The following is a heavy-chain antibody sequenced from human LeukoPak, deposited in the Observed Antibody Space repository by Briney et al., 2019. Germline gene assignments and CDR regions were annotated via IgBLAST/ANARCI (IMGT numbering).Heavy chain of an antibody. D-gene: IGHD1-1*01. CDR3: ATYINWVAGDV. J-gene: IGHJ6*02. Sequence: GGSLRLSCAASGFTFDKSWMSWVCQAPGKGLEWVANINHEGGDIQYVDSVKGRFTISRDNAKDSVYLQMNSLRAEDTAVYHCATYINWVAGDVWGQGTTVTVSS. CDR1: GFTFDKSW. V-gene: IGHV3-7*01. CDR2: INHEGGDI.